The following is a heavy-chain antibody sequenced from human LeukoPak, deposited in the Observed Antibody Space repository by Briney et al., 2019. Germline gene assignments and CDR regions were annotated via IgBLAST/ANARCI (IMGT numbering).Heavy chain of an antibody. CDR3: TSGNYYDSSAFAFAF. J-gene: IGHJ4*02. V-gene: IGHV4-30-4*01. D-gene: IGHD3-22*01. CDR2: IYYSGTT. Sequence: SETPSLTCTVSGGSINSTDYYWSWIRQPPGKGLEWIGYIYYSGTTYYNPSLTSRVSMSIDTSKNQFSLKLSSVTAADTAVYYCTSGNYYDSSAFAFAFWGPGTLVTVSS. CDR1: GGSINSTDYY.